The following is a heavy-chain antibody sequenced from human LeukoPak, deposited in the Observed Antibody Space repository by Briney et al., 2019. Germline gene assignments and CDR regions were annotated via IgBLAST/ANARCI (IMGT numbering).Heavy chain of an antibody. V-gene: IGHV3-23*01. Sequence: GGSLTLLCAASGLTFSSFAMIGVRQARGEGVEWVPAISGSGGRTYYAASVKARFTISRDNSKNTLYLQMNSLRAEDTAVYYCAKGDYCSGDSCYTFDYWGQGTLVTVSS. J-gene: IGHJ4*02. CDR2: ISGSGGRT. CDR3: AKGDYCSGDSCYTFDY. D-gene: IGHD2-15*01. CDR1: GLTFSSFA.